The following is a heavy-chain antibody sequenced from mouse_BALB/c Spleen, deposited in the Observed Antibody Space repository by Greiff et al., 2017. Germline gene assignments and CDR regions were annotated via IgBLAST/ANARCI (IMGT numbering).Heavy chain of an antibody. CDR1: GFTFTDYY. J-gene: IGHJ2*01. Sequence: EVQRVESGGGLVQPGGSLRLSCATSGFTFTDYYMSWVRQPPGKALEWLGFIRNKANGYTTEYSASVKGRFTISRDNSQSILYLQMNTLRAEDSATYYCARDTHYYGYFDYWGQGTTLTVSS. V-gene: IGHV7-3*02. D-gene: IGHD1-2*01. CDR3: ARDTHYYGYFDY. CDR2: IRNKANGYTT.